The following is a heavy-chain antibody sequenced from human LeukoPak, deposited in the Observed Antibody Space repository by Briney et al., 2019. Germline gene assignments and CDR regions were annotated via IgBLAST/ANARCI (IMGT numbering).Heavy chain of an antibody. CDR3: AREIIGGATFLDY. D-gene: IGHD1-26*01. V-gene: IGHV3-74*01. CDR1: GFTFSSYW. Sequence: GGSLRLSCGASGFTFSSYWMHWVRHDPRKGLVWVSRINGDGRNINYADSVRGRFTISRDNAKNSLYLQMNSLRAEDTAVYYCAREIIGGATFLDYWGQGTLVTVSS. J-gene: IGHJ4*02. CDR2: INGDGRNI.